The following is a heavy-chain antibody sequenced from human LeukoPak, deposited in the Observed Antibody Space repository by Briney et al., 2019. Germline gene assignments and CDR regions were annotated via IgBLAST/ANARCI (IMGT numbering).Heavy chain of an antibody. J-gene: IGHJ3*02. CDR3: ARDQWGPHDAFDI. CDR2: ISSNGGST. D-gene: IGHD1-26*01. CDR1: EFTFSFYA. Sequence: GGSLRLSCSASEFTFSFYAMHWVRQAPGKGLEYVAGISSNGGSTYYANSVKGRFTISRDNSKNTLYLQMGSLRAEDMAVYYCARDQWGPHDAFDIWGQRTMVTVSS. V-gene: IGHV3-64*01.